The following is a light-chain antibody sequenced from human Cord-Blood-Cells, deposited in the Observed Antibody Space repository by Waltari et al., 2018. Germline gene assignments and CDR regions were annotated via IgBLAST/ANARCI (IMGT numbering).Light chain of an antibody. CDR1: QSVSSY. J-gene: IGKJ4*01. Sequence: DIVLTQSPATLSLSPRERATLSCRASQSVSSYLAWYQQKPDQAPRLLIYDASNRATGIPARCSGSGSGTDFTLTISSLEPEDFAVYYCQQRSNWPLTFGGGTKVEIK. CDR3: QQRSNWPLT. CDR2: DAS. V-gene: IGKV3-11*01.